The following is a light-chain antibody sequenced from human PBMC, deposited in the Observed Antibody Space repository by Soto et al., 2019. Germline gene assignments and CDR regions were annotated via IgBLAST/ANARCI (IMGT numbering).Light chain of an antibody. CDR2: AAS. Sequence: ERVMAQSPAAPSVSPGERAARSCRASQSVSNNYLAWYQQKPGQAPRVLIYAASSRAAGIPDRFGGSGSATDFTLTISRLEPEDFAIYYCQQYGTSPITFGQGARLEIK. J-gene: IGKJ5*01. CDR3: QQYGTSPIT. CDR1: QSVSNNY. V-gene: IGKV3-20*01.